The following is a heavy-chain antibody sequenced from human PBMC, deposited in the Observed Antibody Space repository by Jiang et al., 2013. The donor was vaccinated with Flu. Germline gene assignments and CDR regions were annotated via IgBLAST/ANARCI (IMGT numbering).Heavy chain of an antibody. D-gene: IGHD1-26*01. V-gene: IGHV1-8*01. CDR1: GYTFTSFD. J-gene: IGHJ6*03. CDR2: INPDNGNT. CDR3: AKEFDSGRYTRYYQYMGV. Sequence: SGAEVKKPGASVKVSCRTSGYTFTSFDINWVRQVTGQGLEWMGRINPDNGNTDYIEKFQGRITMTRDKSITTAYMELSRLRFDDTAVYYCAKEFDSGRYTRYYQYMGVWGKG.